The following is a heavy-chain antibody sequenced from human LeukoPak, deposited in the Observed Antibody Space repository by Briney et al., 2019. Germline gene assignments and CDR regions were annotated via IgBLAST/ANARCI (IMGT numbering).Heavy chain of an antibody. J-gene: IGHJ4*02. CDR2: ISYDGSNK. V-gene: IGHV3-30-3*01. Sequence: GGSLRLSCAASGFTFSSYAMHWVRQAPGKGLEWVAVISYDGSNKYYADSVKGRFTISRDNSKNTLYLQMNSLRAEDTALYYCAREVSEGFDFWGQGTLVTVSS. CDR1: GFTFSSYA. D-gene: IGHD3-22*01. CDR3: AREVSEGFDF.